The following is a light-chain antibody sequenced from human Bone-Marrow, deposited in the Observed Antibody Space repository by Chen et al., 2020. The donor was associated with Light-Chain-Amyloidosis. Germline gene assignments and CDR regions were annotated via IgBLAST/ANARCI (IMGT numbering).Light chain of an antibody. CDR1: DLPTKY. Sequence: SYELTQPPSVSVSPGQTARITCSGDDLPTKYAYWYQQKPGQAPVLVIHRDTERPSGISERCSGFSSGTTATLTISGVQAEDEADYHCQSADSSGTYEVIFGGGTKLTV. CDR2: RDT. V-gene: IGLV3-25*03. CDR3: QSADSSGTYEVI. J-gene: IGLJ2*01.